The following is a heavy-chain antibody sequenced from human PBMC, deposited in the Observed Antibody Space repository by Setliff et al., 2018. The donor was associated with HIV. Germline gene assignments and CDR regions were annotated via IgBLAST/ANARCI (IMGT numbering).Heavy chain of an antibody. CDR2: ISGSGGST. CDR3: AKTSSP. Sequence: GESLKISCAASGFTFSSYGMTWVRQAPGKGLEWVSTISGSGGSTYYADSVKGRFTISRDNSKNTLYLQMNSLRAEDTAVYYCAKTSSPWGQGTLVTVSS. J-gene: IGHJ5*02. CDR1: GFTFSSYG. V-gene: IGHV3-23*01.